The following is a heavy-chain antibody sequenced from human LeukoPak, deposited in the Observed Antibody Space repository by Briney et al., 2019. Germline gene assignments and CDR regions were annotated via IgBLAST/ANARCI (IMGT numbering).Heavy chain of an antibody. CDR3: ARNEVVPDGAFDI. V-gene: IGHV4-59*01. Sequence: KPSETLSLTCTVSGGSISSYYWSWIRQPPGKGLEWIGYIYYSGSTNYNPSLKSRVTISVDTSKNQFSLKLSSVTAADTAVYYCARNEVVPDGAFDIWGQGTMVTVSS. CDR1: GGSISSYY. CDR2: IYYSGST. J-gene: IGHJ3*02. D-gene: IGHD2-2*01.